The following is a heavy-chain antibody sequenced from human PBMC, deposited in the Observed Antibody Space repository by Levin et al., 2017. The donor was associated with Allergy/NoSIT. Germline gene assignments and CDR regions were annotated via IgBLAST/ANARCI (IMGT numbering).Heavy chain of an antibody. Sequence: AGGSLRLSCAASGFTFSSYSMNWVRQAPGKGLEWVSSISSSSSYIYYADSVKGRFTISRDNAKNSLYVQVNSLRAEDTAVYYCVRGVAVAAGYYYMDVWGKGTTVTVSS. CDR3: VRGVAVAAGYYYMDV. CDR2: ISSSSSYI. CDR1: GFTFSSYS. D-gene: IGHD6-19*01. J-gene: IGHJ6*03. V-gene: IGHV3-21*01.